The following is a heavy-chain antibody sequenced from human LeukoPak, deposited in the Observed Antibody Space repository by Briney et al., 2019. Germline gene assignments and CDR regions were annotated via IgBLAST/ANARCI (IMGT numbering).Heavy chain of an antibody. V-gene: IGHV1-24*01. Sequence: VASVKVSCKVSGYTLTELSMHWVRQAPGKGLEWMGGFDPEDGETIYAQKFQGRVTMTEDTSTDTAYMELSSLRSEDTAVYYCATVWGSSSGWYRVRWFXXWGXXXLVT. CDR2: FDPEDGET. D-gene: IGHD6-19*01. J-gene: IGHJ5*01. CDR3: ATVWGSSSGWYRVRWFXX. CDR1: GYTLTELS.